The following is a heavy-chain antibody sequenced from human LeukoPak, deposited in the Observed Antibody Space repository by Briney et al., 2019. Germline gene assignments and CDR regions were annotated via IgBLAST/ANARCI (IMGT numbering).Heavy chain of an antibody. V-gene: IGHV3-21*01. J-gene: IGHJ3*02. Sequence: GGSLRLSCAACGFTFSTYTMNWVRQAPGEGLEWVSSITSSGNYKYYGDPVKGRFTISRDNAKNSLYLEMNSLRVEDTAVYYCARVDHTEAFETWGQGTVVTVS. D-gene: IGHD1-14*01. CDR2: ITSSGNYK. CDR3: ARVDHTEAFET. CDR1: GFTFSTYT.